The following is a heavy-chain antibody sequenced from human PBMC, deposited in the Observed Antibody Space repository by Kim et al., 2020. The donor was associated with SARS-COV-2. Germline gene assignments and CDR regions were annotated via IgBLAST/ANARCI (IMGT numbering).Heavy chain of an antibody. Sequence: ASVKVSCKTSGHFFTRDSIHWVRQAPGQGLEWMGGIDCGNGNTIYSQKFQGRVTFTTDTSASTAYMELSCLRSEDSAVYYCLGGFCFDYWGQGTLVTVSS. J-gene: IGHJ4*02. D-gene: IGHD3-16*01. V-gene: IGHV1-3*01. CDR3: LGGFCFDY. CDR1: GHFFTRDS. CDR2: IDCGNGNT.